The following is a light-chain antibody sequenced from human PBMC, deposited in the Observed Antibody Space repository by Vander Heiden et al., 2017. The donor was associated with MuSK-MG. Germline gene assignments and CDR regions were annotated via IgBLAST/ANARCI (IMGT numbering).Light chain of an antibody. CDR3: MQALQGRT. J-gene: IGKJ1*01. CDR2: LGS. V-gene: IGKV2-28*01. Sequence: EIVMTQSPLSLPVNPGEPASISCRSSQSLLHTNGYTYLDWYLQKPGQSPQLLIYLGSNRASGVPDRFSGSGSGTDFTLKISRVEAEDVGVYYCMQALQGRTFGHGTKVEVK. CDR1: QSLLHTNGYTY.